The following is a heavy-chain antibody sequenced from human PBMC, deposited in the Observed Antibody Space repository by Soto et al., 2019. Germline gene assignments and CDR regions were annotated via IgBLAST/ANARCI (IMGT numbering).Heavy chain of an antibody. D-gene: IGHD3-10*01. V-gene: IGHV3-11*01. CDR3: ARGGRITMVRGAIIGYYYYGMDV. CDR2: ISSSGSTI. CDR1: GFTFSYYY. Sequence: GGSLRLSCAASGFTFSYYYMIWIRQAPGKGLEWVSYISSSGSTIYYADSVKGRFTISRDNAKNSLYLQMNSLRAEDTAVYYCARGGRITMVRGAIIGYYYYGMDVWGQGTTVTVSS. J-gene: IGHJ6*02.